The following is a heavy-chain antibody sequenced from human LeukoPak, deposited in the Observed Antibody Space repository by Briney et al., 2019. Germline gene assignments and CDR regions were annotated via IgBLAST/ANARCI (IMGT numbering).Heavy chain of an antibody. Sequence: GESLKISCKGSGYSFTSYWIGWVRQMPGKGLEWMGIIYPGDSDTRYSPSFQGQVTISADKSISTAYLQWSSLKASDTAMYYCARWVGDYYDSSGYYLSSEYFQHWGQGTLVTVSS. D-gene: IGHD3-22*01. J-gene: IGHJ1*01. CDR2: IYPGDSDT. V-gene: IGHV5-51*01. CDR1: GYSFTSYW. CDR3: ARWVGDYYDSSGYYLSSEYFQH.